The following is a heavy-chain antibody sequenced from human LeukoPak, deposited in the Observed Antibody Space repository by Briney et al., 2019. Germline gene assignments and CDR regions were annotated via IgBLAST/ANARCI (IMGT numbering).Heavy chain of an antibody. V-gene: IGHV3-48*03. CDR2: ISSGGSTI. CDR1: GFTLSSYE. D-gene: IGHD5-24*01. CDR3: ARDRWLQFDCYFYGMDV. Sequence: GGSLRLSCAASGFTLSSYEMNWVRQAPGKGLEWVSYISSGGSTIYYADSVKGRFTISRDNAKNSLYLQMNSLTAEDTAVYFCARDRWLQFDCYFYGMDVWGQGTTVTVSS. J-gene: IGHJ6*02.